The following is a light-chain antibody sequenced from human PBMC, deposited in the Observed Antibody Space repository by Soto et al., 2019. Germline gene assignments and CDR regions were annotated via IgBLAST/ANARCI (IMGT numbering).Light chain of an antibody. CDR1: GFNIGNNV. Sequence: QAVVTQPPSVSEAPGQRVTISCSGGGFNIGNNVVHWYQQFPGKAPKLLMYYDDLLPSGVSDRFSGSRSGTSASLVITGLQPEDEADYYCASWDDSLNAEVFGGGTKLTVL. J-gene: IGLJ2*01. V-gene: IGLV1-36*01. CDR2: YDD. CDR3: ASWDDSLNAEV.